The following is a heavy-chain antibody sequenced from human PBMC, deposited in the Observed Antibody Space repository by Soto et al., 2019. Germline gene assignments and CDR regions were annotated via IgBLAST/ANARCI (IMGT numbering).Heavy chain of an antibody. CDR3: ARDRGIAARNFDY. Sequence: SVKVSCKASGGTFSSYAISWVRQAPGQGLEWMGGIIPIFGTANYAQKFQGRVTITADESTSTAYMELSSLRSEDTAVYYCARDRGIAARNFDYWGQGTLVSVSS. D-gene: IGHD6-6*01. CDR2: IIPIFGTA. J-gene: IGHJ4*02. CDR1: GGTFSSYA. V-gene: IGHV1-69*13.